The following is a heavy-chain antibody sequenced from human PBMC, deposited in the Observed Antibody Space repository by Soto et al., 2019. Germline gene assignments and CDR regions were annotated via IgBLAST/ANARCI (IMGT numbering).Heavy chain of an antibody. CDR2: INPNSGHT. V-gene: IGHV1-18*01. D-gene: IGHD3-22*01. Sequence: QIQLLQSGAEVKKPGTSVKVSCQASGYIFTTYGIIWVRQAPGQGLEWMGWINPNSGHTNYAQNLKDRVTRTTDTSTNTAYMELRSLRSNDTAVYFCARGQVVNFDNWFDPWGQGTLVTVSS. CDR1: GYIFTTYG. J-gene: IGHJ5*02. CDR3: ARGQVVNFDNWFDP.